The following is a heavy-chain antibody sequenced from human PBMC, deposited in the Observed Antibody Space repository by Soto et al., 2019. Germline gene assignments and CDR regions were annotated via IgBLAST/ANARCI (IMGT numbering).Heavy chain of an antibody. D-gene: IGHD3-3*01. J-gene: IGHJ4*02. CDR2: ISYDGSNK. Sequence: QVQLVESGGGVVQPGRSLRLSCAASGFTFSNYAMHWVRRAPGKGLEWVAVISYDGSNKCYADSVKGRFTISRDNSKNTLYLQMNSLRPEDTAVYYCARGGDFWSGIDYWGQGTLVTVSS. CDR3: ARGGDFWSGIDY. V-gene: IGHV3-30-3*01. CDR1: GFTFSNYA.